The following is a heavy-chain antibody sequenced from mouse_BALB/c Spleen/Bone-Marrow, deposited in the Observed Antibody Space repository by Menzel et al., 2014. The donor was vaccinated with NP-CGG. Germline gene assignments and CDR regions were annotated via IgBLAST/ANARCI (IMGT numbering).Heavy chain of an antibody. CDR1: GHSFTGYT. V-gene: IGHV1-18*01. J-gene: IGHJ4*01. CDR2: INPYNGGT. D-gene: IGHD2-4*01. Sequence: VQLQQSGPELVKPGASMKISCKASGHSFTGYTMNWVKQSHGKNLEWIGLINPYNGGTSYNQKFKGKATLTVDKSSSTAYVELLSLTSEDSAVYYCARNNDYDEEDYAMDYWGQGTSVTVSS. CDR3: ARNNDYDEEDYAMDY.